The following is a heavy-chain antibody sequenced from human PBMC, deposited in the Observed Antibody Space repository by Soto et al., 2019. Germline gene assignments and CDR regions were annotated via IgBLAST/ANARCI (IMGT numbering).Heavy chain of an antibody. J-gene: IGHJ5*02. D-gene: IGHD5-12*01. V-gene: IGHV1-18*01. Sequence: QVQLVQSGAEVKKPGASVKVSCKASGYTFTSYGISWVRQAPGQGLEWMGWISAYNGNTNYAQKLQGRVTMTTDTSTSTAYMELRSLRSDDTAVYYCALPMATTKCGSWFDPWGQGTLVTVSS. CDR3: ALPMATTKCGSWFDP. CDR2: ISAYNGNT. CDR1: GYTFTSYG.